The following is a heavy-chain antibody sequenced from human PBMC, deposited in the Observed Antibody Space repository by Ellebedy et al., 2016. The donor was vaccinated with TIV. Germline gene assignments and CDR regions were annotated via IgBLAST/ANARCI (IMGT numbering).Heavy chain of an antibody. J-gene: IGHJ4*02. V-gene: IGHV4-4*02. CDR2: THRSGST. Sequence: MPSETLSLTCAVSGGSISSNNWWSWVRQPPGKGLEWIGETHRSGSTNYNPSLKSRVTRSVDKSKNQFSLKLTSVTAADTAVYYWARTLWFGEFSPWGQGTLVTVSS. D-gene: IGHD3-10*01. CDR3: ARTLWFGEFSP. CDR1: GGSISSNNW.